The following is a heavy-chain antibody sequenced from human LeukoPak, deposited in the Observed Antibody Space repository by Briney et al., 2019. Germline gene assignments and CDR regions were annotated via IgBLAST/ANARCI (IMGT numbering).Heavy chain of an antibody. V-gene: IGHV3-23*01. D-gene: IGHD1-14*01. Sequence: GGSLRLSCAASGFTFSSYAMSWGRQAPGKGLEWVSAISGSGGSTYYADSVKGRFTISRDNSKNTLYLQMNSLRAEDTAVYYCAKGGEPMAAVGYFDYWGQGTLVTVSS. J-gene: IGHJ4*02. CDR3: AKGGEPMAAVGYFDY. CDR2: ISGSGGST. CDR1: GFTFSSYA.